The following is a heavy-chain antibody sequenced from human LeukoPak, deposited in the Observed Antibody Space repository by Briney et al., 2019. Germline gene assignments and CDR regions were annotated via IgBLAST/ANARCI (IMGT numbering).Heavy chain of an antibody. V-gene: IGHV1-18*01. CDR3: ARDRAPYYSDSSGYHAFDI. D-gene: IGHD3-22*01. J-gene: IGHJ3*02. CDR1: GYTFTNYG. Sequence: GASVKVSCKASGYTFTNYGISWVRQALGQGLEWMGWISVYNGNTNYAQKLQGRVSMTTDTSTTTAYMELRSLRSDDTAVYYCARDRAPYYSDSSGYHAFDIWGQGTMVTVSS. CDR2: ISVYNGNT.